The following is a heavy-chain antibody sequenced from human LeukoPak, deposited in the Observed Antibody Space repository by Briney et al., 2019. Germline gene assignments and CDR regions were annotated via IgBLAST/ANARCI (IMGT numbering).Heavy chain of an antibody. V-gene: IGHV3-21*01. Sequence: PGGSLRLSRAASGFTFSSYSMNWVRQAPGKGLEWVSSISSSSSYIYYADSVKGRFTISRDNAKNSLYLQMNSLRAEDTAVYYCARDGRGSRSSWFDPWGQGTLVIVSS. D-gene: IGHD3-10*01. CDR2: ISSSSSYI. CDR3: ARDGRGSRSSWFDP. CDR1: GFTFSSYS. J-gene: IGHJ5*02.